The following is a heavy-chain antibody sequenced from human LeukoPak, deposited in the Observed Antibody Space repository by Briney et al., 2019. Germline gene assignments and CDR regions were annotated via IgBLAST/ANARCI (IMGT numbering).Heavy chain of an antibody. CDR2: INPSGGST. CDR1: GYTFTSYY. D-gene: IGHD2-2*01. V-gene: IGHV1-46*03. Sequence: GSVKVSCKASGYTFTSYYMHWVRQAPGQGLEWMGIINPSGGSTSYAQKFQGRVTMTRDTSTSTVYMELSSLRSEDTAVYYCARLGEGYCSSTSCIPPFDYWGQGTLVTVSS. CDR3: ARLGEGYCSSTSCIPPFDY. J-gene: IGHJ4*02.